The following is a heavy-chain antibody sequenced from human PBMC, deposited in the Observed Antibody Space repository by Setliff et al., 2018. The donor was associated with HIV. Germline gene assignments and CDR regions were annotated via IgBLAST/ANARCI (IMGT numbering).Heavy chain of an antibody. CDR2: VSYSGST. Sequence: SETLSLTCGVSSGSINGYHWSWVRQAPGRGLEWIGYVSYSGSTSYNPSLNSRVTMSVDASRDQFSLKLSSVTAADTAVYYCARTRGRALLSYYFDSWGQGRPVTVSS. J-gene: IGHJ4*02. CDR1: SGSINGYH. CDR3: ARTRGRALLSYYFDS. V-gene: IGHV4-59*01.